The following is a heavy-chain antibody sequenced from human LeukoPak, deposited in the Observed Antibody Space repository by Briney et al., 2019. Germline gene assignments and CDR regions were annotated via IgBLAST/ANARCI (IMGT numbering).Heavy chain of an antibody. V-gene: IGHV4-39*01. CDR3: GRRRGAMTTVTSIFDS. Sequence: PSETLSLTCTVSGGSIIGSTYYWGWIRQPPGKGLEWIGSAFYTGDTYYKSSLKSRVTISVDTSKNQFSLKLGSVTAADTAVYYCGRRRGAMTTVTSIFDSWGQGTLVTVSS. D-gene: IGHD4-17*01. CDR2: AFYTGDT. CDR1: GGSIIGSTYY. J-gene: IGHJ4*02.